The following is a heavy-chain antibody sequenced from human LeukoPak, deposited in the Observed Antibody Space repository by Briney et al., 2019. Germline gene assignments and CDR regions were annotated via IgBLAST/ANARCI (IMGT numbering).Heavy chain of an antibody. D-gene: IGHD6-19*01. CDR3: ARGTEYSSGWYGFDP. J-gene: IGHJ5*02. V-gene: IGHV4-34*01. CDR1: GGSISSYY. Sequence: SETLSLTCTVSGGSISSYYWSGIRQTPGKGLEWIGEINHSGSANYNPSLKSRVTISIDTPRNQFSLKLSSVTAADTAVYYCARGTEYSSGWYGFDPWGQGTLVTVSS. CDR2: INHSGSA.